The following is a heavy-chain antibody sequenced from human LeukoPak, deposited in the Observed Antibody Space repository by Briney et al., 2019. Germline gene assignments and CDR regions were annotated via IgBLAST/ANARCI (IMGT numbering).Heavy chain of an antibody. V-gene: IGHV1-8*03. CDR1: GYTFTSYD. CDR2: MNPNSGNT. CDR3: ARVGIVVVPAAPGPFYYYYYMDV. D-gene: IGHD2-2*03. Sequence: GASVKVSCKASGYTFTSYDINWVRQATGQGLEWMGWMNPNSGNTGYAQKFQGRVTITRNTSISTAYMELSSLRSEDTAVYYCARVGIVVVPAAPGPFYYYYYMDVWSKGTTVTVSS. J-gene: IGHJ6*03.